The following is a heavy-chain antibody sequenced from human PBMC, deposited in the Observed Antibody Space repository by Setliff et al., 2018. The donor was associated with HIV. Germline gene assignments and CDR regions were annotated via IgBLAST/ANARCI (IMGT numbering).Heavy chain of an antibody. J-gene: IGHJ6*03. CDR2: SNHVGRT. D-gene: IGHD2-2*01. CDR3: ARVDCSSTSCYRDYYYYMDV. Sequence: SETLSLTCAVDGESFSGYYWSWIRQPPGKGLEWIGESNHVGRTNYNPSLKSRVTVSVDTSKNQFSLKLSSVTAADTAVYYCARVDCSSTSCYRDYYYYMDVWGKGTTVTVSS. CDR1: GESFSGYY. V-gene: IGHV4-34*01.